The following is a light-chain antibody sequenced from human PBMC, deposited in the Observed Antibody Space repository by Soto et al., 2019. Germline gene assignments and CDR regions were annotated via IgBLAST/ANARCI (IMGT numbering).Light chain of an antibody. Sequence: QSALTQPASVSGSPGQSITISCSGTSSNIGGYNVVSWYQQHPGKAPKVIIYEASKRPSGVSPRFSGSKSGTTASLTISGLQAEDEAHYYCCSYVGSNTVVFGGGTKLTVL. CDR2: EAS. CDR3: CSYVGSNTVV. CDR1: SSNIGGYNV. J-gene: IGLJ2*01. V-gene: IGLV2-23*01.